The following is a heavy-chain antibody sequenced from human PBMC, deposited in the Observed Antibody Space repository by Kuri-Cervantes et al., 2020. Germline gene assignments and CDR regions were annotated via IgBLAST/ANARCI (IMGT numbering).Heavy chain of an antibody. Sequence: SETLSLTCTVSGGSISSSTYYWGWIRQPPGKGLEWIGTIYYSGSTYYNPSLKSRVTISVDTSKNQFSLKLSSVTAADTAVYYCARDRYGYNSLDYWGQGTLVTVSS. CDR2: IYYSGST. J-gene: IGHJ4*02. CDR3: ARDRYGYNSLDY. V-gene: IGHV4-39*01. D-gene: IGHD5-24*01. CDR1: GGSISSSTYY.